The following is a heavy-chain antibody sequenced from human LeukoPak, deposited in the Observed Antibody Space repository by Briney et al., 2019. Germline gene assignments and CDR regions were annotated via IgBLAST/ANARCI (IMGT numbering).Heavy chain of an antibody. Sequence: GGSLRLSCVASGFTFSKYTMSWVRQAPGKGLEWVSGIYGGGSGSTFYAESVKGRFTISRDNSKNTLYLQMNSLRDEDTAIYYCAKDFTPDGIWDIDYWGRGTLSTVSS. CDR3: AKDFTPDGIWDIDY. J-gene: IGHJ4*02. V-gene: IGHV3-23*01. D-gene: IGHD1-14*01. CDR1: GFTFSKYT. CDR2: IYGGGSGST.